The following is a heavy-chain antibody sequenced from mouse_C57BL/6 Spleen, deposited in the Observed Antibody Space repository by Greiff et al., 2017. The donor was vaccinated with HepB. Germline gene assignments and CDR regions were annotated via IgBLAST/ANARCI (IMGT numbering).Heavy chain of an antibody. V-gene: IGHV1-52*01. CDR1: GYTFTSYW. CDR3: ARSGLLRSGRYFDV. Sequence: QVQLQQPGAELVRPGSSVKLSCKASGYTFTSYWMHWVKQRPIQGLEWIGNIDPSDSETHYNQKFKDKATLTVDKSSSTAYMQLSSLTSEDSAVYYCARSGLLRSGRYFDVWGTGTTVTVSS. D-gene: IGHD1-1*01. CDR2: IDPSDSET. J-gene: IGHJ1*03.